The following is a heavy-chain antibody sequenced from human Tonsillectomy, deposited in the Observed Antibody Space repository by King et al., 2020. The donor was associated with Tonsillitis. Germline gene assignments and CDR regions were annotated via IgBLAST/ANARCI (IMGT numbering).Heavy chain of an antibody. V-gene: IGHV5-51*01. J-gene: IGHJ4*02. CDR2: IYPGDSST. Sequence: VQLVESGAEVKKPGGSLKISCKGSGYRFTSYWIGWVRQMPEKGLEFMGIIYPGDSSTKYSPTFQGRVTISADKFTSTAYLQWSSLKASDTAIYYCARCESTPAGVGLIVSKYSFDLWRQGPQVTVSS. CDR3: ARCESTPAGVGLIVSKYSFDL. D-gene: IGHD2-2*01. CDR1: GYRFTSYW.